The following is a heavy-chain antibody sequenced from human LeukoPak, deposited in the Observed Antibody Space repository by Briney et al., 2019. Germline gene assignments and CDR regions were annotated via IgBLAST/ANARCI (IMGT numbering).Heavy chain of an antibody. J-gene: IGHJ4*02. CDR3: ASEYSSGWFDY. CDR1: GFSLNYYW. Sequence: PGGSLRLSCAASGFSLNYYWMTWVRQAPGKGLEWVANIKPDGSEKYYVDSVKGRFTISRDNAKNSLYLQMNSLRAEDTAVYYCASEYSSGWFDYWGQGTLVTVSS. V-gene: IGHV3-7*01. CDR2: IKPDGSEK. D-gene: IGHD6-19*01.